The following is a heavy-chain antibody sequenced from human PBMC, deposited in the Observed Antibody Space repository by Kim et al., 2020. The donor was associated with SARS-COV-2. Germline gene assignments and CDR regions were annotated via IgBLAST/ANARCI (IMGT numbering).Heavy chain of an antibody. Sequence: GGSLRLSCAASGFTFSSYWMSWVRQAPGKGLEWVANIKQDGSEKYYVDSVKGRFTISRDNAKNSLYLQMNSLRAEDTAVYYCARVWRIVGAKGNAFDIWGQGTMVTVSS. J-gene: IGHJ3*02. CDR2: IKQDGSEK. V-gene: IGHV3-7*03. D-gene: IGHD1-26*01. CDR3: ARVWRIVGAKGNAFDI. CDR1: GFTFSSYW.